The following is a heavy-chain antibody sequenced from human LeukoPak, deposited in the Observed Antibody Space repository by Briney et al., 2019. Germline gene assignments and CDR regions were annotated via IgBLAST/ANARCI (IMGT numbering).Heavy chain of an antibody. CDR2: INHSGST. Sequence: SETLSLTCAVYGGSFSGYYWSWIRQPPGKGLEWIGEINHSGSTNYNPSLKSRVTISVDTSKNQFSLKLSSVTAADTAVYYCARLSRFLEWLFSPGQANWFDPWGQGTLVTVSS. D-gene: IGHD3-3*01. CDR3: ARLSRFLEWLFSPGQANWFDP. CDR1: GGSFSGYY. V-gene: IGHV4-34*01. J-gene: IGHJ5*02.